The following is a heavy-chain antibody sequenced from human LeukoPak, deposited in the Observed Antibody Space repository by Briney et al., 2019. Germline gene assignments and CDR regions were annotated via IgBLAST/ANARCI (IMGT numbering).Heavy chain of an antibody. V-gene: IGHV3-74*01. CDR1: GFTFSSYW. CDR2: INGAGSSI. CDR3: ARGGDYKNDY. J-gene: IGHJ4*02. D-gene: IGHD4-17*01. Sequence: TGGSLRLSCAASGFTFSSYWMHWVRQTPGKGLVWVSRINGAGSSISYADSVKGRVTISRDNAKNTLYLQMNNLRAGDTAVYYCARGGDYKNDYWGQGTLVTVSS.